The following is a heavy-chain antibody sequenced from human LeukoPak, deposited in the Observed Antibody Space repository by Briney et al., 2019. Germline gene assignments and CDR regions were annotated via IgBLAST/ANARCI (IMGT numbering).Heavy chain of an antibody. J-gene: IGHJ5*02. CDR1: GYSFTGYY. V-gene: IGHV1-2*04. CDR2: INPNSGGT. Sequence: ASVNVSCKASGYSFTGYYMHWVRQAAGQGLEGMGWINPNSGGTNYAQKFQGWVTMTRDTSISTAYMELSRLRSDDTAVYYCARGDCSGGSCYWFDPWGQGTLVTVSS. CDR3: ARGDCSGGSCYWFDP. D-gene: IGHD2-15*01.